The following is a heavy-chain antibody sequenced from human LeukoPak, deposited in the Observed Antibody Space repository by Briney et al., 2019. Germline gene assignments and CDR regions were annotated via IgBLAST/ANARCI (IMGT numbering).Heavy chain of an antibody. CDR3: AKETSSGNFVTIDC. Sequence: PGGSLRLSCAASGFTFRNYVMSWVRQVPGKGLEWVSAITGDGGGTNHADSVKGRFTISRDNSRNTLYLQMNSLRAEDTAVYYRAKETSSGNFVTIDCWGQGTLVTVSS. J-gene: IGHJ4*02. D-gene: IGHD1-26*01. V-gene: IGHV3-23*01. CDR2: ITGDGGGT. CDR1: GFTFRNYV.